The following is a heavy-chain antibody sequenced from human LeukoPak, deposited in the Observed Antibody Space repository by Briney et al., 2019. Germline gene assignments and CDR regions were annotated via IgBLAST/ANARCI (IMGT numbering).Heavy chain of an antibody. V-gene: IGHV3-23*01. CDR2: ISGSGGST. J-gene: IGHJ6*02. CDR3: ARNNGMDV. CDR1: GFTFSSYA. Sequence: GGSLRLSCAASGFTFSSYAMGWVRQAPGKGLEWVSAISGSGGSTYYADSVKGRFTISKDNAKNSLYLQMNSLRAEDTALYHCARNNGMDVWGQGTTVIVSS.